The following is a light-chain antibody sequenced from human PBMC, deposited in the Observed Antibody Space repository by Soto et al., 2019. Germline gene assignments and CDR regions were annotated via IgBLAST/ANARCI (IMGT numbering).Light chain of an antibody. J-gene: IGKJ4*01. Sequence: EIVMTQSPATLSVSPGERATLSCRASQDLGKKLAWYQQKSGQPPRLLIYGASTRATGVPARFSSSGSGTVFTLTISRLEPEEFAVYDCQQYGRSPLTFGGGTKVDIK. CDR3: QQYGRSPLT. CDR2: GAS. V-gene: IGKV3-15*01. CDR1: QDLGKK.